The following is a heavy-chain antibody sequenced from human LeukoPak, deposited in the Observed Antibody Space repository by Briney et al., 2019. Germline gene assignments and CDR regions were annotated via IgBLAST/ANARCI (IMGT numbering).Heavy chain of an antibody. CDR1: RDYIRHIDYY. CDR3: ASVRRGFGESSKYYAYYYMGV. Sequence: SETLSLTCSVSRDYIRHIDYYWVWIRQPPGKGLEWIGNIYKSGTTSYSPSLSSRVTMSVDTSKSQFSLRVNSVTAADTAIYYCASVRRGFGESSKYYAYYYMGVWGKGTTVTISS. D-gene: IGHD3-10*01. J-gene: IGHJ6*03. V-gene: IGHV4-39*07. CDR2: IYKSGTT.